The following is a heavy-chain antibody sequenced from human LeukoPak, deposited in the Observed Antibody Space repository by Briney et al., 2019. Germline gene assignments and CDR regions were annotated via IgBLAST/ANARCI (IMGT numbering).Heavy chain of an antibody. CDR3: ARGGDIVVVPAATPFDY. V-gene: IGHV4-61*08. CDR2: VYYSGST. Sequence: SETLSLTCTVSGGSISSGGYYWNWIRQPPGKELEWIGYVYYSGSTSYNPSLKSRVTISIDTSKNQFSLKLSSVTAADTAVYYCARGGDIVVVPAATPFDYWGQGTLVTVSS. CDR1: GGSISSGGYY. D-gene: IGHD2-2*01. J-gene: IGHJ4*02.